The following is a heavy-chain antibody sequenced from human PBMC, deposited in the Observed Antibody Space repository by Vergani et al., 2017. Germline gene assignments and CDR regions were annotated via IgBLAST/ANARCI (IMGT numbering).Heavy chain of an antibody. CDR2: INHSGST. CDR1: GGSFSGYY. J-gene: IGHJ6*03. CDR3: TRGIGYELLYSYYDYMDV. D-gene: IGHD2-2*01. V-gene: IGHV4-34*01. Sequence: QVQLQQWGAGLLKPSETLSLSCAVYGGSFSGYYWSWIRQPPGKGLEWIGEINHSGSTNYNPSLKSRVTISVDTSKNQFSLKLSSVTAADTAVYYCTRGIGYELLYSYYDYMDVWGKRTTVTVSS.